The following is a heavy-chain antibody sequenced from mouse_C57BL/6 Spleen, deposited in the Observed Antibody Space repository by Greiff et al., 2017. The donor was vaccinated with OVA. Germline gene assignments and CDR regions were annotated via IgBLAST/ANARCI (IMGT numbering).Heavy chain of an antibody. CDR3: ARGYYSNYVAWFAY. CDR1: GYSITSGYY. Sequence: ESGPGLVKPSQSLSLTCSVTGYSITSGYYWNWIRQFPGNKLEWMGYISYDGSNNYNPSLKNRISITRDTSKNQFFLKLNSVTTEDTATYYCARGYYSNYVAWFAYWGQGTLVTVSA. V-gene: IGHV3-6*01. D-gene: IGHD2-5*01. J-gene: IGHJ3*01. CDR2: ISYDGSN.